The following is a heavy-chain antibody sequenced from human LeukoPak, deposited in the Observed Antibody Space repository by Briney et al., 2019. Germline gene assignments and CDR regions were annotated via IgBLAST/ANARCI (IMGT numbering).Heavy chain of an antibody. CDR2: IYYSGST. CDR1: GGSISSGGYY. J-gene: IGHJ6*02. V-gene: IGHV4-31*03. CDR3: ARVATIGFYYYGMDV. Sequence: SETLSLTCTVSGGSISSGGYYWSWIRQHPGKGLEWIGYIYYSGSTYYNPSLKSRVTISVDTSKNQFSLKLSSVTAADTAVYYCARVATIGFYYYGMDVWGQGTTATVSS. D-gene: IGHD5-12*01.